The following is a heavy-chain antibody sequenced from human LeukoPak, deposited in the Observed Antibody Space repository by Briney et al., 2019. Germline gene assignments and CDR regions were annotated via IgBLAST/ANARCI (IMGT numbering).Heavy chain of an antibody. CDR2: VSHDGSTK. CDR3: ARAVVGKEDLDS. V-gene: IGHV3-30*03. CDR1: GGSISSSN. J-gene: IGHJ1*01. Sequence: LSLTCAISGGSISSSNWWSWVRQPPGKGLEWVAVVSHDGSTKYYADSVKGRFTISRDNSKNTLYLEMNTLGAEDTAVYYCARAVVGKEDLDSWGQGTLVTVSS. D-gene: IGHD6-19*01.